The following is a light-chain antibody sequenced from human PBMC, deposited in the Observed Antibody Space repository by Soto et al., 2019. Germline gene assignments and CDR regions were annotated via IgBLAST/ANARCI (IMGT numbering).Light chain of an antibody. Sequence: TQSPSSVSASVGDRVTITCRASQDISKWIAWYQQKPGQAPSLLIYGASRRATGIPDRFSGSGSGTDFTLTISRLEPEDFAVYYCQQYDSSPITFGQGTRLEI. CDR3: QQYDSSPIT. J-gene: IGKJ5*01. CDR2: GAS. CDR1: QDISKW. V-gene: IGKV3-20*01.